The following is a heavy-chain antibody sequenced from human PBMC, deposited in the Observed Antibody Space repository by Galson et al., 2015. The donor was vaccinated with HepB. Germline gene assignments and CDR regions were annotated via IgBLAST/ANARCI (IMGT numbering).Heavy chain of an antibody. CDR3: ARQSKTVVPASDQHGMDV. V-gene: IGHV5-10-1*01. J-gene: IGHJ6*02. Sequence: QSGAEVKKPGESLRISCKGSGYSFTTYWINWVRQMPGKGLEWMGRIDPSDFYTDYSPSFQGHVSISADKSVNTAFLYWSSLKASDTAIYYCARQSKTVVPASDQHGMDVWGQGTTVTVSS. CDR2: IDPSDFYT. CDR1: GYSFTTYW. D-gene: IGHD2-2*01.